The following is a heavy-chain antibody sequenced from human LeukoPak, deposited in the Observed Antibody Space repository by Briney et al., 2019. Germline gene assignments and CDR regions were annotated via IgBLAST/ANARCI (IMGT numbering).Heavy chain of an antibody. CDR1: GYNFTNYW. CDR3: ARPKVGHYNYDFDY. CDR2: IYAADSDT. V-gene: IGHV5-51*01. J-gene: IGHJ4*02. Sequence: GESLKISCKGSGYNFTNYWIAWVRQMPGEGLEWMGVIYAADSDTRYSPSFQGQVTISADKSTSTAYLQWSSLKAWDTAIYYCARPKVGHYNYDFDYWGQGTPVTVSS. D-gene: IGHD5-24*01.